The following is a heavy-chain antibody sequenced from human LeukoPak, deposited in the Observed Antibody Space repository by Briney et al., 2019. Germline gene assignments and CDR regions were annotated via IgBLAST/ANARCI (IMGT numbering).Heavy chain of an antibody. V-gene: IGHV1-69*13. CDR1: GGTFSSYA. J-gene: IGHJ4*02. CDR3: ARGDSYGYSNLYHFDY. CDR2: IIPIFGTA. Sequence: ASVKVPCKASGGTFSSYAISWVRQAPGQGLEWMGGIIPIFGTANYAQKFQGRVTITADESTSTAYMELSSLRSEDTAVYYCARGDSYGYSNLYHFDYWGQGTLVTVSS. D-gene: IGHD5-18*01.